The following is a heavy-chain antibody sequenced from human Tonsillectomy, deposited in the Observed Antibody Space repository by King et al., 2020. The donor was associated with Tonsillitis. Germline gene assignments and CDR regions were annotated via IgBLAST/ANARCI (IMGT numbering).Heavy chain of an antibody. Sequence: VQLVESGAEVKKPGASVKVSCKASGYTFTSYDINWVRQATGQGLEWIGRMNPNSGDTDFAQKFQGRVTMTRTTSISTAYMELDSLRSEDTAVYYCARDLNLGPDYWGQGTLVTVSS. V-gene: IGHV1-8*01. CDR3: ARDLNLGPDY. CDR2: MNPNSGDT. J-gene: IGHJ4*02. CDR1: GYTFTSYD. D-gene: IGHD1-20*01.